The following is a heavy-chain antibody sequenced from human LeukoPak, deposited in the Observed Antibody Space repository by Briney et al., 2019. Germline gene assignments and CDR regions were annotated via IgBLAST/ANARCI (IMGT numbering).Heavy chain of an antibody. J-gene: IGHJ4*02. CDR3: ARTLWSHYFDY. CDR1: GGCISSYY. CDR2: IYYSGST. Sequence: SETLSLTCTVSGGCISSYYWSWIRQPPGKGLEWIGYIYYSGSTNYNPSLKSRVTISVDTSKNQFSLKLSSVTAADTAVYYCARTLWSHYFDYWGQGTLVTVSS. D-gene: IGHD3-10*01. V-gene: IGHV4-59*08.